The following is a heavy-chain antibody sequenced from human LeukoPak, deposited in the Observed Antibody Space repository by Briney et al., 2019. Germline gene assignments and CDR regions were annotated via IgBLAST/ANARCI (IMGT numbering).Heavy chain of an antibody. D-gene: IGHD6-13*01. CDR3: ARVGIAAAAHCLHP. CDR2: IRFDGSKE. CDR1: GFIFTTYG. V-gene: IGHV3-30*02. Sequence: GGSLRLSCVASGFIFTTYGMHWVRQAPGRGLEWVAFIRFDGSKEDYGDSVKGRFTISRDNSKNTLYLQMNSLRLEDTAVYYCARVGIAAAAHCLHPWPERPLVTV. J-gene: IGHJ5*02.